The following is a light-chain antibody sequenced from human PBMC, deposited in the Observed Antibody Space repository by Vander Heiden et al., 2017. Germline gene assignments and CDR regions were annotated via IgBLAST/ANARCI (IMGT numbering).Light chain of an antibody. Sequence: QSAPTQPASVSGSPGQSITISCTGTINDVGGYNYVSWYQQQPGKAPKLMIYDVSNRPSGVSNRFSASKSGNTASLTISGLQAEDEADYYCSSYTSSSTWVFGGGTKLTVL. V-gene: IGLV2-14*01. J-gene: IGLJ3*02. CDR1: INDVGGYNY. CDR2: DVS. CDR3: SSYTSSSTWV.